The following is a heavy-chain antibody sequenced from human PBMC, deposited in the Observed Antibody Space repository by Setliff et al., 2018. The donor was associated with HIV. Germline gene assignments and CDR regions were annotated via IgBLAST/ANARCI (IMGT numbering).Heavy chain of an antibody. CDR3: ARRAGSDYFTRFDY. D-gene: IGHD3-10*01. J-gene: IGHJ4*02. CDR1: GGSFSGYY. Sequence: SETLSLTCAVYGGSFSGYYWSWIRQSPGKGLEWIGEINHSGSTNYDPSLKSRVTILGDTSKYQFSLKLSSVTAAATALYYCARRAGSDYFTRFDYWGQGTLVTVSS. CDR2: INHSGST. V-gene: IGHV4-34*01.